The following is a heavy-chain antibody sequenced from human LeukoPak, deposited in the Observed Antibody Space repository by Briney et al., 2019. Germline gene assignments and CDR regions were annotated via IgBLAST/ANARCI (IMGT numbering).Heavy chain of an antibody. CDR1: GFTVSSNY. CDR2: IYSGGST. D-gene: IGHD6-19*01. J-gene: IGHJ6*02. CDR3: ARDLAVAGIGDGMDV. V-gene: IGHV3-53*01. Sequence: SGGSLRLSCAASGFTVSSNYMSWVRQAPGKGLEWVSVIYSGGSTYYADSVKGRFTISRDNSKNTLYLQMNSLRAEDTAVYYCARDLAVAGIGDGMDVWGQGTTVTVSS.